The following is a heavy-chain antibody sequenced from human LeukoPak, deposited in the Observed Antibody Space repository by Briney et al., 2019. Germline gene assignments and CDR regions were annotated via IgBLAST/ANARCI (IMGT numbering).Heavy chain of an antibody. CDR3: SGVYLGY. CDR1: GFTFSSYA. Sequence: PGGSLRLSCAASGFTFSSYAMNWVRQAPGKGLEWVSAISGGGVSTYYADSVKGRFTISRDNSEKTVFLQMNSLRAEDTAVYYCSGVYLGYWGQGTLVTVSS. CDR2: ISGGGVST. V-gene: IGHV3-23*01. J-gene: IGHJ4*02. D-gene: IGHD2-8*01.